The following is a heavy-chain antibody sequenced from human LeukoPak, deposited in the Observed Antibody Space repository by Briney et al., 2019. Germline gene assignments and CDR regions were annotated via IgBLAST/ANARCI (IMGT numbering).Heavy chain of an antibody. CDR3: ATHYGSGSYSYYYYYMDV. Sequence: HSGGSLRLSCAASEFTFRNYGMHWVRQAPDKGLEWVAFIRYDGSNKYYADSVKGRFTISRDNSKNTLYLQMNSLRAEDTAVYYCATHYGSGSYSYYYYYMDVWGKGTTVTISS. J-gene: IGHJ6*03. CDR2: IRYDGSNK. V-gene: IGHV3-30*02. D-gene: IGHD3-10*01. CDR1: EFTFRNYG.